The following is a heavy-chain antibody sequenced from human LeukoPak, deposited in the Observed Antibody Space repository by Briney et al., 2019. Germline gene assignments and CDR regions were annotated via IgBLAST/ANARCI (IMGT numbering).Heavy chain of an antibody. J-gene: IGHJ6*04. Sequence: PGGSLRLFCAASGFTFSSYEMNWVRQAPGKGLEWVSYISSSGSTIYYADSVKGRFTISRYNAKNSLYLQMNSLRAEDTAVYYCAELGITMIGGVWGKGTTVTISS. CDR3: AELGITMIGGV. CDR1: GFTFSSYE. D-gene: IGHD3-10*02. CDR2: ISSSGSTI. V-gene: IGHV3-48*03.